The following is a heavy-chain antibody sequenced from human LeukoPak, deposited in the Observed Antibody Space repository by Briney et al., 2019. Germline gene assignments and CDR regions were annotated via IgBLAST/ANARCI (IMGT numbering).Heavy chain of an antibody. Sequence: PGGSLRLSCAASGLTFSSYEMNWVRQAPGKGLEWVSYISRSGSTIYYADSVKGRFTISRDNSRNTLSLQMNSLRAEDTAVYFCARGRGYSHSNWVDPWGQGTMVTVSA. CDR2: ISRSGSTI. CDR1: GLTFSSYE. V-gene: IGHV3-48*03. J-gene: IGHJ5*02. D-gene: IGHD5-18*01. CDR3: ARGRGYSHSNWVDP.